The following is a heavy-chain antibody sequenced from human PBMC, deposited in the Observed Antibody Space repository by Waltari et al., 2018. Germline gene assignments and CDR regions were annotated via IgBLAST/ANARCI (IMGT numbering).Heavy chain of an antibody. CDR2: IDWRSGRI. D-gene: IGHD2-15*01. Sequence: EVQLMESGGGLVQPGRSLRLSCAVPRFTFDGYAMPWVRQVPGRALEWVSGIDWRSGRIAYADSVKGRFIISRDDARNSLNLQMNTLRVDDTAVYYCTKDLLPGGADVWGRGTTVTVS. V-gene: IGHV3-9*01. CDR3: TKDLLPGGADV. CDR1: RFTFDGYA. J-gene: IGHJ6*02.